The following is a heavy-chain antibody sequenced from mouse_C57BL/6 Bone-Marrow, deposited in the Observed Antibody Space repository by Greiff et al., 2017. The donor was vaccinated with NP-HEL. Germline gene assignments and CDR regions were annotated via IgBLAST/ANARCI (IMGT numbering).Heavy chain of an antibody. CDR2: INPNNGGT. J-gene: IGHJ2*01. D-gene: IGHD2-5*01. V-gene: IGHV1-18*01. Sequence: VQLKQSGPELVKPGASVKIPCKASGYTFTDYNMDWVKQSHGKSLEWIGDINPNNGGTIYNQKFKGKATLTVDKSSSTAYMELRSLTSEDTAVYYCARAGYYSNPYYFDYWGQGTTLTVSS. CDR1: GYTFTDYN. CDR3: ARAGYYSNPYYFDY.